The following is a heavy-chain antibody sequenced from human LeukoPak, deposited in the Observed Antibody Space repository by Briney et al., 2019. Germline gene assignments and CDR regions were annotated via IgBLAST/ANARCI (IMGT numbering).Heavy chain of an antibody. D-gene: IGHD1-26*01. CDR1: GFTFSSYE. V-gene: IGHV3-48*03. CDR2: ISSSGSTI. J-gene: IGHJ4*02. Sequence: GGSLRLSCAASGFTFSSYEMNWVRQAPGKGLEWVSYISSSGSTIYYADSVKGRFTISRDNAKNSLYLQMNSLRAEDTAVYYCARDASRRVGATIPGFDYWAREPWSPSPQ. CDR3: ARDASRRVGATIPGFDY.